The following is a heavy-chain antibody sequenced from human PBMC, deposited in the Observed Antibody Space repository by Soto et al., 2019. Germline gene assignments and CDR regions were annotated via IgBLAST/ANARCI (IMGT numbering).Heavy chain of an antibody. CDR2: ISSTSSYI. J-gene: IGHJ6*02. Sequence: EVQLVESGGGLVKPGGSLRLSCAASGFTFSSYSMNWVRQAPGKGLEWVSSISSTSSYIDYADSVKGRFTISRDNAKNSLYLQMNSLRAEDTAAYYCARDFGYHGSWSYYNHYYYGMDVWGQGTTVTVSS. CDR3: ARDFGYHGSWSYYNHYYYGMDV. V-gene: IGHV3-21*02. CDR1: GFTFSSYS. D-gene: IGHD3-10*01.